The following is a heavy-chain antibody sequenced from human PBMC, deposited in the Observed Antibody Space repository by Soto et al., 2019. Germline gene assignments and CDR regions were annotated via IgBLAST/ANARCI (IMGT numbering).Heavy chain of an antibody. D-gene: IGHD1-26*01. CDR2: IYTSGST. CDR1: GGSFSSYY. Sequence: SETLSLTCTVSGGSFSSYYWSWLRQRAGKGLERIVRIYTSGSTNYNHYLKSRVTMSVDTSKHQFSLKLSSVTAADTAVYYCARTNSGSYTDIDYWGQGNLVTV. CDR3: ARTNSGSYTDIDY. J-gene: IGHJ4*02. V-gene: IGHV4-4*07.